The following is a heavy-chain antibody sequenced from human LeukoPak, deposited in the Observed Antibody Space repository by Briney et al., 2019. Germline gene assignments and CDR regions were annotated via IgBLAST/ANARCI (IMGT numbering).Heavy chain of an antibody. J-gene: IGHJ4*02. V-gene: IGHV3-21*01. CDR1: GFTFSYYS. CDR2: ISSSGSYI. Sequence: GGSLRFSCAASGFTFSYYSMNWVRQAPGKGLEWVSSISSSGSYIYYADSVKGRFTISRDNAKNSLYLQMNSLRAEDTAVYYCARGLRFLEWLSSAELDYWGQGTLVTVSS. D-gene: IGHD3-3*01. CDR3: ARGLRFLEWLSSAELDY.